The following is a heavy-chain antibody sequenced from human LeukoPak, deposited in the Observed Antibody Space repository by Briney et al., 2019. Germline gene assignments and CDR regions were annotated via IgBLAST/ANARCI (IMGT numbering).Heavy chain of an antibody. CDR1: GGSISSSSYY. CDR2: IYYSGST. CDR3: ARPVRGYYDSSGYPDY. V-gene: IGHV4-39*01. Sequence: SETLSLTCTVSGGSISSSSYYWGWIRQPPGKGLEWIGSIYYSGSTYYNPSLKSRVTISVDTSKNQFSLKLSSVTAADTAVYYCARPVRGYYDSSGYPDYWGQGTLVTVSS. J-gene: IGHJ4*02. D-gene: IGHD3-22*01.